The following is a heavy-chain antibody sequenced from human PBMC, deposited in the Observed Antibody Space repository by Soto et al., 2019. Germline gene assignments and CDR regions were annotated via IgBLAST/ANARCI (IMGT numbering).Heavy chain of an antibody. V-gene: IGHV4-30-2*01. J-gene: IGHJ4*02. CDR2: TYHSGGA. CDR1: GDSISSGGYS. CDR3: AIDSRSGYYFDN. D-gene: IGHD3-22*01. Sequence: QLQLQESGSGLVKPSQTLSLTCVVSGDSISSGGYSWNWIRQPPGKGLEWIGHTYHSGGALYNPSLXSXXTISVDKSKNHFSLRLTSVTAADTAVYYCAIDSRSGYYFDNWGQGTLVTVSS.